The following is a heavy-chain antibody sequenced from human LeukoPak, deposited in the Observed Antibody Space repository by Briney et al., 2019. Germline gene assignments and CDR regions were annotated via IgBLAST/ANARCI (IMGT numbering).Heavy chain of an antibody. CDR3: ARLRYDSSGYRSSSYYFEY. J-gene: IGHJ4*02. Sequence: KPSETLSLTCTVSGGSISSYYWNCIRQPPGKGLEWIGYIYYSGSTNYNPSLKSRVTISVDTSKNQFSLKLSAVTAADTAVYYCARLRYDSSGYRSSSYYFEYWGQGTLVTVSS. CDR1: GGSISSYY. CDR2: IYYSGST. V-gene: IGHV4-59*01. D-gene: IGHD3-22*01.